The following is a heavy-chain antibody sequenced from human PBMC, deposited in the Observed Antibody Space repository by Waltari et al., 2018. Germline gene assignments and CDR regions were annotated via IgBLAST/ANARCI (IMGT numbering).Heavy chain of an antibody. D-gene: IGHD6-19*01. CDR3: AREKGSGWKPGFDY. J-gene: IGHJ4*02. V-gene: IGHV1-2*06. CDR1: GYTFTGYY. CDR2: INPNSGGT. Sequence: QVQLVQSGAEVKKPGASVKVSCKASGYTFTGYYMHWVRRAPGQGLEWMGRINPNSGGTNYAQKFQGRVTMTRDTSISTAYMELSRLRSDDTAVYYCAREKGSGWKPGFDYWGQGTLVTVSS.